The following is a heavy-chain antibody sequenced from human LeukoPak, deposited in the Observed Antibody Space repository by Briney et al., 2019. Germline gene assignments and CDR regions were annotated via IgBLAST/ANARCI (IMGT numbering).Heavy chain of an antibody. D-gene: IGHD3-22*01. Sequence: AGGSLRLSCAASGFTFDDYAMHWVRQAPGKGLEWVSGISWNSGSIGYADSVKGRFTISRDNAKNSLYLQMNSLRAEDTALYYCARGAYYYEDWGQGTLVTVSS. J-gene: IGHJ4*02. V-gene: IGHV3-9*01. CDR1: GFTFDDYA. CDR2: ISWNSGSI. CDR3: ARGAYYYED.